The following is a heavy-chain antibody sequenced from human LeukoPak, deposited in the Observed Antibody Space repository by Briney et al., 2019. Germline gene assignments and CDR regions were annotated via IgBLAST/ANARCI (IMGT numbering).Heavy chain of an antibody. Sequence: GGSLRLSCAVSGFTFSDYAMHWVRQAPGRGLEWVAVISNDGNNKYYTDSVKGRFTISRDNSKNTLFLQMNSLTAEDTAVYYCSTLFYNWGQGTLVTVSS. CDR3: STLFYN. J-gene: IGHJ4*02. CDR2: ISNDGNNK. CDR1: GFTFSDYA. V-gene: IGHV3-30-3*01.